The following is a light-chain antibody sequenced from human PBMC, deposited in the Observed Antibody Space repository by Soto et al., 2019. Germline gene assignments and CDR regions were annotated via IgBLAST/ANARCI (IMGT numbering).Light chain of an antibody. V-gene: IGKV3-11*01. J-gene: IGKJ4*01. CDR1: QSVSSY. Sequence: EIVLTQSPATLSLSPGERATLSCRASQSVSSYLAWYQQKPGQAPRLLIYDASNRATGIPARFSGSGLGTDLTLTISCLEPEDCAVYYCQQRSNWPPLTFGGGTKVEIK. CDR2: DAS. CDR3: QQRSNWPPLT.